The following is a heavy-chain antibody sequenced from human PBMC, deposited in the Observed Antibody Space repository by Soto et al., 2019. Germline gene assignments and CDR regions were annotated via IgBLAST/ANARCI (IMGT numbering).Heavy chain of an antibody. J-gene: IGHJ3*02. CDR3: ARGAVDHAFDI. CDR2: VTSDGRDT. V-gene: IGHV3-74*01. Sequence: EVQVVESGGDLVQPGGSLRLSCAASGFRFSDYWMHWVRQVPGKGLVWVSRVTSDGRDTIYADSVMGRFTVSRDNAKNTMFLQMNSLRIDDTAMYYCARGAVDHAFDIWGQGKMVTVSS. CDR1: GFRFSDYW. D-gene: IGHD3-9*01.